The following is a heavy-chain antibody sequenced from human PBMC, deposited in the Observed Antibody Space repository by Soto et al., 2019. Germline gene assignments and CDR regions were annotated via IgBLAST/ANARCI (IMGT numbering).Heavy chain of an antibody. CDR3: AREGPGSSSSWIDY. Sequence: SETLSLTCTVSGGSISSGDYYWSWILHPPGKGLEWIGYIYYSGSTYYNPSLKSRVTISVDTSKNQFSLKLSSVTAADTAVYYCAREGPGSSSSWIDYWGQGTLVTAPQ. D-gene: IGHD6-6*01. CDR2: IYYSGST. V-gene: IGHV4-30-4*01. CDR1: GGSISSGDYY. J-gene: IGHJ4*02.